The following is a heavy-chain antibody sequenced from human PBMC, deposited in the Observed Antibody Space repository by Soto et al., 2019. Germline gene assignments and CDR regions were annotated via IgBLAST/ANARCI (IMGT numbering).Heavy chain of an antibody. D-gene: IGHD2-2*01. V-gene: IGHV3-23*01. CDR1: GFTFSSYA. CDR3: AKGRVEPAKDYYGMDV. Sequence: GGSLRLSCAASGFTFSSYAMSWVRQAPGKGLEWVSAISGSGGSTYYADSVKGRFTISRDNSKNTLYLQMNSLRAEDTAVYYCAKGRVEPAKDYYGMDVWGQGTTVTVSS. J-gene: IGHJ6*02. CDR2: ISGSGGST.